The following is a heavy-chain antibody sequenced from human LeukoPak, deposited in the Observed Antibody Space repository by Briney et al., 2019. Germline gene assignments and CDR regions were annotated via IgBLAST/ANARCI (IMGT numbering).Heavy chain of an antibody. J-gene: IGHJ4*02. V-gene: IGHV3-64*01. D-gene: IGHD4-11*01. CDR3: ARMDDYTNYYFDY. CDR1: GFTFTRFA. Sequence: GSLRLSCAASGFTFTRFAMYWVRQAPGRGLEFVSAISSSGDRTYYARSVKGRFTISRDNAKNTLDLQLGSLRPEDMGVYYCARMDDYTNYYFDYWGQGTMVTVSS. CDR2: ISSSGDRT.